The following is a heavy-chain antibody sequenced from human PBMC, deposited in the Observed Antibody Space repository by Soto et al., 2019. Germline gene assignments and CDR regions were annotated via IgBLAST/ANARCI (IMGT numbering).Heavy chain of an antibody. CDR3: ARDGLGIGSTSCYGCWDFDL. Sequence: GGSLRLSCAASGFTFSSYGMHWVRQAPGKGLEWVAVIWYDGSNKYYADSVKGRFTISRDNSKNTLYLQMNSLRAEDTAVYYCARDGLGIGSTSCYGCWDFDLWGRGTLVTVSS. CDR2: IWYDGSNK. CDR1: GFTFSSYG. V-gene: IGHV3-33*01. D-gene: IGHD2-2*01. J-gene: IGHJ2*01.